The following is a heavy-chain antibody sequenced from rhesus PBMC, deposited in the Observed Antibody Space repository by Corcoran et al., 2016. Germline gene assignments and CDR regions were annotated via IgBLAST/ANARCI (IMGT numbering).Heavy chain of an antibody. CDR2: INGNRGST. D-gene: IGHD4-23*01. Sequence: QVQLQESGPGLVKPSETLSLTCTVSGASMTNNWWTWIRQPPGKGLEWIGEINGNRGSTNYIPSLKSRVTISKDASSNQFSLKLNSVTAADTAVYYCARGGSNVDYWGQGVLVTVSS. CDR3: ARGGSNVDY. J-gene: IGHJ4*01. V-gene: IGHV4-80*01. CDR1: GASMTNNW.